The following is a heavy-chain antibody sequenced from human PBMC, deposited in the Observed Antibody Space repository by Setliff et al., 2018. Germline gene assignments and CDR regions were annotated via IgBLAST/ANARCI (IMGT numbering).Heavy chain of an antibody. CDR1: GDTLSSYA. CDR2: IIPVFDTS. V-gene: IGHV1-69*13. J-gene: IGHJ4*02. Sequence: GASVKVSCKASGDTLSSYAISWVRQAPGQGLEWMGGIIPVFDTSNYAQKFQGRVRIIADETTSTVHMELSSLTSEDTAVYFCARDRVYYCRLWSGETSRDYWGQGTLVTVSS. CDR3: ARDRVYYCRLWSGETSRDY. D-gene: IGHD3-10*01.